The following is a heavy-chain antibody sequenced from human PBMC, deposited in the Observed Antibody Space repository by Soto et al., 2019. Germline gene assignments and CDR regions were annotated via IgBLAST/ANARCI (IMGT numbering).Heavy chain of an antibody. Sequence: LSLTCTVSGGSISSGDYYWSWIRQPPGKGLEWIGYIYYSGSTYYNPSLKSRVTISVDTSKNQFSLKLSSVTAADTAVYYCARDPQIVVVPAAPDSYYYYGMDVWGQGTTVTVSS. V-gene: IGHV4-30-4*01. CDR2: IYYSGST. D-gene: IGHD2-2*01. CDR1: GGSISSGDYY. CDR3: ARDPQIVVVPAAPDSYYYYGMDV. J-gene: IGHJ6*02.